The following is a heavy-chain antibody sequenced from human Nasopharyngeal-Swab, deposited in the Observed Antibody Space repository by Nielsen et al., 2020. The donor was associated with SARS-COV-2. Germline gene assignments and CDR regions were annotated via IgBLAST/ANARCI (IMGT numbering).Heavy chain of an antibody. D-gene: IGHD3-22*01. J-gene: IGHJ4*02. CDR1: ALTFTRYA. CDR2: ISYDGSNK. Sequence: AESLRLSCAVSALTFTRYAIPWVRQAPGKGLEWVAVISYDGSNKYYADSVKGRFTISRDNSKNTLYLQMNSLRAEDTAVYYCGSDLGGYYGDWGQGTLVTVSS. CDR3: GSDLGGYYGD. V-gene: IGHV3-30-3*01.